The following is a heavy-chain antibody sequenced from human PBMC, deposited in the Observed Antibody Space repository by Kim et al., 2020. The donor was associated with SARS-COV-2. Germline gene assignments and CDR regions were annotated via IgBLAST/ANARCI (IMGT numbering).Heavy chain of an antibody. D-gene: IGHD3-22*01. CDR3: ARNYYDSSGYYPFDY. Sequence: GGSLRLSCAASGFTFSSYGMHWVRQAPGKGLEWVAVIWYDGSNKYYADSVKGRFTISRDNSKNTLYLQMNSLRAEDTAVYYCARNYYDSSGYYPFDYWGQGTLVTVSS. CDR1: GFTFSSYG. J-gene: IGHJ4*02. CDR2: IWYDGSNK. V-gene: IGHV3-33*01.